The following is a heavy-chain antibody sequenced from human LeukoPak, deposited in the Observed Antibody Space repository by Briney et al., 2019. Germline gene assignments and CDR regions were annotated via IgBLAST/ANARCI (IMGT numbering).Heavy chain of an antibody. V-gene: IGHV3-30*18. CDR2: ISYDGSNK. CDR1: GFTFSIYG. D-gene: IGHD3-3*01. Sequence: GGSLRLSCAASGFTFSIYGMHWVRQAPGKGLEWVAVISYDGSNKYYADSVEGRFTISRDNSKNTLYLQMNSLRAEDTAVYYCAKDPPTYYDFWSGYYIWDDAFDIWGQGTMVTVSS. J-gene: IGHJ3*02. CDR3: AKDPPTYYDFWSGYYIWDDAFDI.